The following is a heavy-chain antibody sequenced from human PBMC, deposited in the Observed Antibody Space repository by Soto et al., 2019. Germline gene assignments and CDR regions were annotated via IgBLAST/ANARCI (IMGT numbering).Heavy chain of an antibody. CDR2: IYYSGSS. J-gene: IGHJ4*02. CDR1: GGSIRGSSYY. D-gene: IGHD6-13*01. Sequence: KLPETLSLTCTVSGGSIRGSSYYWAWIRQPPGKGLEWIGNIYYSGSSNYNPSLKSRVTISVDTSKNQFSLRLSSVTAADTALYYCARRPTYSYSSQYYFDYWGQGALVTVSS. CDR3: ARRPTYSYSSQYYFDY. V-gene: IGHV4-39*01.